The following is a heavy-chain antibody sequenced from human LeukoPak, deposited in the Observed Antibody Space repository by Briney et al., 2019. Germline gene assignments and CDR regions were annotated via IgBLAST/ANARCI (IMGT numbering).Heavy chain of an antibody. D-gene: IGHD3-22*01. Sequence: ASVKVSCKASGYTFTSYYMHWVRQAPGQGLEWMGIINPSGGSTSYAQKFQGRVTMTRDTSTSTVYMELSSLRFEDTAVYYCARKPSSGPLDYWGQGTLVTVSS. CDR1: GYTFTSYY. V-gene: IGHV1-46*01. J-gene: IGHJ4*02. CDR2: INPSGGST. CDR3: ARKPSSGPLDY.